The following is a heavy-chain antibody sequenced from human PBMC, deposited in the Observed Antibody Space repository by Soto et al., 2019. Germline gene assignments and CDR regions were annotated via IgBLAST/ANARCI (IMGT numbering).Heavy chain of an antibody. CDR3: ARGPRGYSGYDGAFDI. J-gene: IGHJ3*02. CDR2: IDYSGST. D-gene: IGHD5-12*01. Sequence: QLQLQEPGPGLVKPSETLSLTCTVAGGSISSSSSYWGWIRQPPGKGLEWIGSIDYSGSTSYNPSLESRVTMSVDTSKNQFSLKLSSVTAADTAVYYCARGPRGYSGYDGAFDIWGQGTMVTVSS. CDR1: GGSISSSSSY. V-gene: IGHV4-39*01.